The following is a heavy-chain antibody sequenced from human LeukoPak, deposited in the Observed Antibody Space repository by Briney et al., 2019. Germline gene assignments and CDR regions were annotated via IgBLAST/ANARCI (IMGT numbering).Heavy chain of an antibody. V-gene: IGHV3-33*08. Sequence: GGSLRLSCAASGFTFSSYGMHWVRQAPGKGLEWVAFIRYDGSNEYYVDSAKGRFTISRDNSKNTLYLQMNSLRAEDTAVYYCARRAGAYSHPYDYWGQGTLVTVSS. D-gene: IGHD4/OR15-4a*01. CDR2: IRYDGSNE. CDR3: ARRAGAYSHPYDY. J-gene: IGHJ4*02. CDR1: GFTFSSYG.